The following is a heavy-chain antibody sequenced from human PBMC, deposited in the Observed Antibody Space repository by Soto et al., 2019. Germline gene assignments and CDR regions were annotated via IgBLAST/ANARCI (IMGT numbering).Heavy chain of an antibody. V-gene: IGHV1-3*01. CDR2: INAGNGNT. CDR1: GYTFTSYA. CDR3: AKEFGPHQQLDY. Sequence: ASVKVSCKASGYTFTSYAMHWVRQAPGQRLEWMGWINAGNGNTKYSQKFQGRVTITRDTSASTAYMELSSLRSEDTAVYYCAKEFGPHQQLDYWGQGTVVTVSS. D-gene: IGHD3-16*01. J-gene: IGHJ4*02.